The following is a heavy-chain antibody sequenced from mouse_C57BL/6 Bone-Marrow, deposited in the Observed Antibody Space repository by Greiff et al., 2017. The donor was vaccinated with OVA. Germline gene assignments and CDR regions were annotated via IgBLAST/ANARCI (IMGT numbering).Heavy chain of an antibody. D-gene: IGHD4-1*01. Sequence: VQLQQPGAELVKPGASVKMSCKASGYTFTSYWITWVKQRPGQGLEWIGDIYPGSGSTNYNEKFKSKATLTVDTSSSTAYMQLSSLTSEDSAVYYCARSDWDEDYAMDYWGQGTSVTVSS. CDR2: IYPGSGST. V-gene: IGHV1-55*01. CDR1: GYTFTSYW. CDR3: ARSDWDEDYAMDY. J-gene: IGHJ4*01.